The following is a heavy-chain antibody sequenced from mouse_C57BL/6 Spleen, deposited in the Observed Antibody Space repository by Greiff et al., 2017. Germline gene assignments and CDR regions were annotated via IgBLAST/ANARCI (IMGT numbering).Heavy chain of an antibody. V-gene: IGHV1-72*01. CDR1: GYTFTSYW. Sequence: QIQLQQPGAELVKPGASVKLSCKASGYTFTSYWMHWVKQRPGRGLEWNGRIEPYSGGTKYNEKFKSKSTLTVDKPSSTSYMQLSSLKSEDSAVYYWARRDIYSNRYYAMYYWGQGTSVTVAT. J-gene: IGHJ4*01. CDR2: IEPYSGGT. D-gene: IGHD2-5*01. CDR3: ARRDIYSNRYYAMYY.